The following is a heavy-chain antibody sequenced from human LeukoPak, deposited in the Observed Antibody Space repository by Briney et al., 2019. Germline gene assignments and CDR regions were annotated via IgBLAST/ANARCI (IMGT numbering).Heavy chain of an antibody. CDR1: GHTFTGYY. CDR2: INPNSGGT. Sequence: ASVKVSCKASGHTFTGYYMHWVRQAPGQGLEWMGWINPNSGGTNYAQKFQGRVTMTRDTSISTAYMELSRLRSDDTAVYYCARGQAAAGLLPFDYWGQGTLVTVSS. V-gene: IGHV1-2*02. CDR3: ARGQAAAGLLPFDY. D-gene: IGHD6-13*01. J-gene: IGHJ4*02.